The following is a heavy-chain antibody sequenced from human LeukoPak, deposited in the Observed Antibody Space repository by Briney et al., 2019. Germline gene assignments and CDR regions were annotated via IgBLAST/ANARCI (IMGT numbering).Heavy chain of an antibody. J-gene: IGHJ5*02. Sequence: SETLSLTCAVYVGSFSGYSWSWIRQPPGKGLEWIGEINHSGSTNYNPSLKSRVTISVDTSKKQFSLKLSSVTAADTAVYYCARGRLLMWFDPWGPGTLVTVSS. CDR1: VGSFSGYS. CDR2: INHSGST. CDR3: ARGRLLMWFDP. D-gene: IGHD3-16*01. V-gene: IGHV4-34*01.